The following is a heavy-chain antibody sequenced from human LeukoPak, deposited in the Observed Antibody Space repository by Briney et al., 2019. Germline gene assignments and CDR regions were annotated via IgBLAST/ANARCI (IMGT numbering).Heavy chain of an antibody. V-gene: IGHV4-59*08. Sequence: PSETLSLTCTVSGDTINGYFWSWIRQPPGQGLEWVGDIYYRGGTSYNPSLGGRITVSLDTSRNQFFLRLTSVTPADTAMYYCARHGNTGPVSGLPLDHWGHGTLVSVSS. D-gene: IGHD6-19*01. CDR1: GDTINGYF. CDR3: ARHGNTGPVSGLPLDH. CDR2: IYYRGGT. J-gene: IGHJ4*01.